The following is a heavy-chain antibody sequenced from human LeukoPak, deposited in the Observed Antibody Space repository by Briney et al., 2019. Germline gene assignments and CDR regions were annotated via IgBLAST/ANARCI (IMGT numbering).Heavy chain of an antibody. J-gene: IGHJ2*01. Sequence: SQTLSLTCVISGDSVSSNSAAWNWIRQSPSRGLEWLGRTYYRSKWYNDYAVSVRSRITISPDTSKNQLSLKLRSVTAADTAVYYCARGIYYDTSGHYEGWYFDLWGRGTRVTVSS. D-gene: IGHD3-22*01. CDR2: TYYRSKWYN. CDR3: ARGIYYDTSGHYEGWYFDL. CDR1: GDSVSSNSAA. V-gene: IGHV6-1*01.